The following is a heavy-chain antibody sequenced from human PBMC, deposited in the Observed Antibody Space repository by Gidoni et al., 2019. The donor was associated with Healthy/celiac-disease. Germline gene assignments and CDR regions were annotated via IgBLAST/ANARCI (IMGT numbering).Heavy chain of an antibody. CDR1: GATFSRYA. V-gene: IGHV1-69*04. CDR3: ARAPRTVGVVIAPFDY. D-gene: IGHD3-16*02. J-gene: IGHJ4*02. CDR2: IIPILVIA. Sequence: QVQLVQSGPGGKKTGSAVKVSCEASGATFSRYAISWVRQAPGQGLEWMGRIIPILVIANSAQKFQARVTITADKSTSTAYMELSTLRSEDTAVYYCARAPRTVGVVIAPFDYWGQGTLVTVSS.